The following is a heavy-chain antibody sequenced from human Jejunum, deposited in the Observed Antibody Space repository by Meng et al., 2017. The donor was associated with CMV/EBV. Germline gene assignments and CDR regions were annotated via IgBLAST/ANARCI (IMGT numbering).Heavy chain of an antibody. D-gene: IGHD5-24*01. CDR2: INPSDSHT. J-gene: IGHJ4*02. CDR1: GYTFTNYG. CDR3: ARSYVYNYPSDY. Sequence: KTSGYTFTNYGIDWVRQMPGKGLEWMGIINPSDSHTRYNPSFQGLVTISADRSINTAYLQWSSLKASDTAMYYCARSYVYNYPSDYWGQGTLVTVSS. V-gene: IGHV5-51*01.